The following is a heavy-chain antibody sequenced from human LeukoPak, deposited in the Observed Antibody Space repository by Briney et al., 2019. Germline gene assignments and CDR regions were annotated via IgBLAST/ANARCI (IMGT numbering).Heavy chain of an antibody. CDR1: GFTFSSYS. J-gene: IGHJ6*02. Sequence: PGGSLRLSCAASGFTFSSYSMNWVRQAPGKGLEWVSYISSSSSTIYYADSVKGRFTISRDNAKNSLYLQMNSLRAEDTAVYYCAREGSSSHYYYGMDVWGQGTTVTVSS. CDR2: ISSSSSTI. V-gene: IGHV3-48*01. D-gene: IGHD6-6*01. CDR3: AREGSSSHYYYGMDV.